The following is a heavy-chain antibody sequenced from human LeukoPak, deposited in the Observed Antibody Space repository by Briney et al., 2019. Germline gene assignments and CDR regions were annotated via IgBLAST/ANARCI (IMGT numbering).Heavy chain of an antibody. V-gene: IGHV3-7*01. J-gene: IGHJ5*02. D-gene: IGHD3-10*01. CDR2: IKEDGSEK. CDR1: GFTFSVYW. CDR3: ARGGSWFAP. Sequence: GGSLRLSCVASGFTFSVYWMSWVRQAPGKGLEWVANIKEDGSEKYYVDSVKGRFTISRDNAKISLYLQMSSLRAEDTAVYYCARGGSWFAPWGQGTLVTVSS.